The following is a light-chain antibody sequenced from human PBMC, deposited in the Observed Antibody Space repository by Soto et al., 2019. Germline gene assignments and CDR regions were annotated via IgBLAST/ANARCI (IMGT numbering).Light chain of an antibody. CDR2: GAS. Sequence: EIVLTQSPGTLSLSPGERATLSCRASRSVTSTYLGWYQQKPGQAPRLLTYGASSRATGIPDRFSGSGSGTYLTLTVSRLEPEDSEQYYFQQSASSPFTFGHGTKL. CDR1: RSVTSTY. CDR3: QQSASSPFT. V-gene: IGKV3-20*01. J-gene: IGKJ2*01.